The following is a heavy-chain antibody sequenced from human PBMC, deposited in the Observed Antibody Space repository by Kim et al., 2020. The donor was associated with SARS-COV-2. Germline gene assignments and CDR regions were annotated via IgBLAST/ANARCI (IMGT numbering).Heavy chain of an antibody. CDR2: IWNDGTTT. D-gene: IGHD3-16*01. J-gene: IGHJ3*02. V-gene: IGHV3-33*01. CDR1: AFSFSVYG. CDR3: ATDRGGAPFDM. Sequence: GGSLRLSCAASAFSFSVYGMHWVRQAPGKGLDWVAVIWNDGTTTSYADSVKGRFTISRDNSKNTLYLQMNSLRAEDTAVYYCATDRGGAPFDMWGQGTLVTVSS.